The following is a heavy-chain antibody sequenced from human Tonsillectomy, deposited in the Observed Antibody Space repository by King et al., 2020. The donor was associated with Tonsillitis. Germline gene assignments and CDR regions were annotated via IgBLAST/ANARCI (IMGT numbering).Heavy chain of an antibody. J-gene: IGHJ4*02. CDR1: VASMSSYY. Sequence: VQLQESGPGLVKHSETLSLTCTVSVASMSSYYWTWILRPAEKGLEWIGLIHTSGSTSYSPSPESRVTMSVDTSKNQFSLKLTSMTAADTAVYYCARDQPVGSTRFDYWGQGILVTVSS. V-gene: IGHV4-4*07. D-gene: IGHD2-2*01. CDR3: ARDQPVGSTRFDY. CDR2: IHTSGST.